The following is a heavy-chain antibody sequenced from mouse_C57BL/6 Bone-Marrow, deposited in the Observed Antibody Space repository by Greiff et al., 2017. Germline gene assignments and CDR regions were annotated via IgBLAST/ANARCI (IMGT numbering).Heavy chain of an antibody. CDR2: INPGSGGT. CDR3: ARSGGTVVAPYFDV. CDR1: GYAFTNYL. D-gene: IGHD1-1*01. J-gene: IGHJ1*03. Sequence: VQLQESGAELVRPGTSVKVSCKASGYAFTNYLIEWVKQRPGQGLEWIGVINPGSGGTNYNEKFKGKATLTADKSSSTAYMQLSSLTSEDSAVYFGARSGGTVVAPYFDVWGTGTTVTVSS. V-gene: IGHV1-54*01.